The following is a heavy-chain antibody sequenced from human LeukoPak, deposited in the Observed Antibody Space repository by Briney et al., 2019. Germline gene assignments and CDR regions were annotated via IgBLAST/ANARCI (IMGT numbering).Heavy chain of an antibody. J-gene: IGHJ4*02. Sequence: PGGSLRLSCGASDFSFRTYSMIWARQTPGTGLEWISYISSGGGVTHYAESVKGRFSISRDNAKNSLFLQMNRLKDEDTAVFYCARVGVGDWGSVWDHWGQGVRVTVSS. CDR3: ARVGVGDWGSVWDH. V-gene: IGHV3-48*02. CDR2: ISSGGGVT. CDR1: DFSFRTYS. D-gene: IGHD3-16*01.